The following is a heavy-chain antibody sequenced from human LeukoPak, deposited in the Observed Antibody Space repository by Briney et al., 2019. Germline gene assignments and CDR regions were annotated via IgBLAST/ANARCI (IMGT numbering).Heavy chain of an antibody. CDR2: ISSSSSYI. Sequence: KPGGSLRLSCAASGFTFSSYAMSWVRQAPGKGLEWVSSISSSSSYIYYADSVKGRFTISRDNAKNSLYLQMNSLRAEDTAVYYCARTLGRPQGIYYYYYYMDVWGKGTTVTVSS. CDR3: ARTLGRPQGIYYYYYYMDV. D-gene: IGHD1-26*01. V-gene: IGHV3-21*01. J-gene: IGHJ6*03. CDR1: GFTFSSYA.